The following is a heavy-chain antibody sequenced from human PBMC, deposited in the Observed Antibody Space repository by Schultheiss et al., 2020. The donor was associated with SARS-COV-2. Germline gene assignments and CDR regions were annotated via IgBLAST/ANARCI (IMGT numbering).Heavy chain of an antibody. J-gene: IGHJ3*02. CDR2: INHSGST. Sequence: SETLSLTCAVYGGSFSGYYWSWIRQPPGKGLEWIGEINHSGSTNYNPSLKSRVTISVDTSKNQFSLKLSSVTAADTAVYYCAGVAATPSYAFDIWGQGTMVTVSS. CDR1: GGSFSGYY. V-gene: IGHV4-34*01. CDR3: AGVAATPSYAFDI. D-gene: IGHD2-15*01.